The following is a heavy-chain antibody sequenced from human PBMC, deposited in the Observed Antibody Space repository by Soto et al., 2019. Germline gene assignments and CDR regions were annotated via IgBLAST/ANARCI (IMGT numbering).Heavy chain of an antibody. Sequence: PSETLSLTCTVSGDSISSINNYWSWIRQPPGEGLEWIGFISYSGTTSYSPSLKSRVAISLDTSKNQFSLGLNFVTAADTAVYYCARGRGYSYGLDPWGQGSLVTVS. CDR1: GDSISSINNY. V-gene: IGHV4-30-4*01. CDR3: ARGRGYSYGLDP. CDR2: ISYSGTT. D-gene: IGHD5-18*01. J-gene: IGHJ5*02.